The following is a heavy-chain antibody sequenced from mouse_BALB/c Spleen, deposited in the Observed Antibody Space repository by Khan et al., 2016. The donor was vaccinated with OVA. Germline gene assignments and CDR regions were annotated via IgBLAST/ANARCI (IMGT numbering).Heavy chain of an antibody. J-gene: IGHJ3*01. V-gene: IGHV1-77*01. CDR1: GYMFTDYV. CDR3: AKNYASWFAD. D-gene: IGHD1-1*02. CDR2: IYPGSGTT. Sequence: VQLQESGPELVKPGASVKMSCKASGYMFTDYVINWVKQRTGQGLEWIGEIYPGSGTTYYNEKFKGKATLTADKSSNTAYMQLSSLTSEDSAVYFCAKNYASWFADWGQGTLVSVSA.